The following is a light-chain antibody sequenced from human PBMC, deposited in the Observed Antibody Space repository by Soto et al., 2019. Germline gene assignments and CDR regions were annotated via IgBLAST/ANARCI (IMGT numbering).Light chain of an antibody. V-gene: IGKV1-33*01. CDR1: EDISNY. CDR3: QQYDNLPIT. CDR2: DAS. J-gene: IGKJ5*01. Sequence: DIQMTQSQSSLSASVGDRVTITCQASEDISNYLNWYQQKPGKAPKLLIYDASNLETGVPSRFSGSGSGTDFTFTISSLQPEDIATYYCQQYDNLPITFGQGTRPEI.